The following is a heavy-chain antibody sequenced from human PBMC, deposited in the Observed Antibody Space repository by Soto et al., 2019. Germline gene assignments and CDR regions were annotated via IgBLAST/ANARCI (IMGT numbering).Heavy chain of an antibody. J-gene: IGHJ4*02. CDR1: GDSVSSPYY. D-gene: IGHD6-19*01. V-gene: IGHV4-4*02. CDR3: ARGAGWYGIHG. CDR2: VFHTGTT. Sequence: QVQLQESGPGLVKPSGTLSLTCAVSGDSVSSPYYWRWVRQSPGKGLEWIGEVFHTGTTSYNPSLGSRVTITMDRSINQFSLALSSVTATATAVDYCARGAGWYGIHGWGAGTLVIVSS.